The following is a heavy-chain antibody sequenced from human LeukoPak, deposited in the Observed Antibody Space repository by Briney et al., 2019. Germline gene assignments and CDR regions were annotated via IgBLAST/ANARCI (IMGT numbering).Heavy chain of an antibody. V-gene: IGHV4-34*01. J-gene: IGHJ6*02. CDR3: ARGPFAPDV. CDR2: INYSGIT. Sequence: LSLTCGVYGGSFRGYYWSWIRQPAGKGLEWIGDINYSGITNYNPSLKSRVTISLDTSKNQFSLKVTSVTAADTAVYYCARGPFAPDVWGQGTTVTVSS. CDR1: GGSFRGYY.